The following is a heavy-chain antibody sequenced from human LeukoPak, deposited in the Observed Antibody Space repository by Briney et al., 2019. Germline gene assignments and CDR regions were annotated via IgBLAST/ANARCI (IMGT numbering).Heavy chain of an antibody. D-gene: IGHD2-2*01. CDR1: GFTFSSYA. J-gene: IGHJ6*02. V-gene: IGHV3-30-3*01. CDR2: ISYGGSNK. Sequence: GGSLRLSCAASGFTFSSYAMHWVRQAPGKGLEWVAVISYGGSNKYYADSVKGRFTISRDNSKNTLYLQMNSLRAEDTAVYYCARGEREVVPAAAPDYGMDVWGQGTTVTVSS. CDR3: ARGEREVVPAAAPDYGMDV.